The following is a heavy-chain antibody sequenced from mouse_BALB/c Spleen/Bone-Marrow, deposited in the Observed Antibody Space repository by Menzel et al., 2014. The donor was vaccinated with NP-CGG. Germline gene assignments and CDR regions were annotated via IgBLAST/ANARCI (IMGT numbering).Heavy chain of an antibody. D-gene: IGHD1-1*01. CDR1: GFSLTSYG. Sequence: VQLVESGPGLVAPSQSLSITCTVSGFSLTSYGVHWVRQPPGKGLEWLGVIWAGGSTNYNSALMSRLNIRKENSKSQVFLKVNSLKADDTAMYYCARGDTLRGYYFDYWGQGTTLTVSS. CDR2: IWAGGST. V-gene: IGHV2-9*02. J-gene: IGHJ2*01. CDR3: ARGDTLRGYYFDY.